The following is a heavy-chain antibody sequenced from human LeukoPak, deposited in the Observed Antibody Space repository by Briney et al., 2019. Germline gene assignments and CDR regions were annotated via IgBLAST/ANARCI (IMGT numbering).Heavy chain of an antibody. CDR1: GFTFSSYA. CDR2: ISSDGSNK. CDR3: ARDLHSSGFYYFDY. D-gene: IGHD6-19*01. V-gene: IGHV3-30*03. J-gene: IGHJ4*02. Sequence: GGSLRLSCAASGFTFSSYAMHWVRQAPGKGLEWVAIISSDGSNKYCADSVKGRFTISRDNSKNTLYLQMNSLRAEDTAVYYCARDLHSSGFYYFDYWGQGTLVTVSS.